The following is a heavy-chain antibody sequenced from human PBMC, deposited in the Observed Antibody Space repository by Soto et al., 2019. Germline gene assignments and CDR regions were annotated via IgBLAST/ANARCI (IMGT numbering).Heavy chain of an antibody. CDR3: AASFLKRYPENWFDP. Sequence: QMPLVQSGPEVKKPGTSVKVSCKASGFTFTSSAMQWVRQARGQRLEWIGWIVVGSGNTNYAQKFQERVTITRDMSTSTAYMELSSLRSEDTAVYYCAASFLKRYPENWFDPWGQGTLVTVSS. V-gene: IGHV1-58*02. J-gene: IGHJ5*02. D-gene: IGHD1-1*01. CDR2: IVVGSGNT. CDR1: GFTFTSSA.